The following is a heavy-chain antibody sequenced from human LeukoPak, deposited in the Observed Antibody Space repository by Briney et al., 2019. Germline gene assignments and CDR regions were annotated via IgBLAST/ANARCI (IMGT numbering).Heavy chain of an antibody. Sequence: SETLSLTCTVSGGSISSNHYYFGWIRQPPGKGLEWIGALSYSGNAYYSPSLRSRLTISVDTSKNQFSLKLRSVTAADTAVYYCARWEGGSYYDFDYWGQGTLVTVSS. J-gene: IGHJ4*02. CDR1: GGSISSNHYY. CDR3: ARWEGGSYYDFDY. D-gene: IGHD1-26*01. CDR2: LSYSGNA. V-gene: IGHV4-39*01.